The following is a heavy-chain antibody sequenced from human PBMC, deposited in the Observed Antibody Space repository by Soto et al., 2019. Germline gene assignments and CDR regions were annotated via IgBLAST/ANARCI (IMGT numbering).Heavy chain of an antibody. J-gene: IGHJ3*01. V-gene: IGHV4-4*02. CDR1: GFSATSNKY. Sequence: QVQLKESGPGLVKPSGTLSLTCTVSGFSATSNKYWNWVRQSPGKAREWIGEIYHSGTTYYNPSLSGRVSISMDKSKNQISLILTSVTAADTAVYHCARDSRYCATDGCSIMRDAFDVWGQGTLVTVSS. CDR3: ARDSRYCATDGCSIMRDAFDV. CDR2: IYHSGTT. D-gene: IGHD2-15*01.